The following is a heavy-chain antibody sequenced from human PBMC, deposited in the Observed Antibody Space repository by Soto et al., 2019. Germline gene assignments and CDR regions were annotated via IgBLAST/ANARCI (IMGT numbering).Heavy chain of an antibody. D-gene: IGHD3-16*01. CDR2: IYYSGST. CDR3: ASKTLGSTNSVDY. CDR1: GGSISSGDYY. V-gene: IGHV4-30-4*01. Sequence: PSETLSLTCTVSGGSISSGDYYWSWVRQPPGKGLEWIGYIYYSGSTYYNPSLKSRVTISVDTSKNQFSLKLSSVTAADTAVYYCASKTLGSTNSVDYWGQGTLVTVSS. J-gene: IGHJ4*02.